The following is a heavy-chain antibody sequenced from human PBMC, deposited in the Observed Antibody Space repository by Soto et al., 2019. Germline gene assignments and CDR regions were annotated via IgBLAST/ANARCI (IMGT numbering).Heavy chain of an antibody. CDR3: ARGDSEYCTNGVCYTYFDY. CDR2: IIPIFGTA. Sequence: ASVKVSCKASGGPFSSYAISWVRQAPGQGLEWMGGIIPIFGTASYAQKFPGRVTITADESTSTAYMELSSLRSEDTAVYYWARGDSEYCTNGVCYTYFDYWGQGTLVTVSS. V-gene: IGHV1-69*13. J-gene: IGHJ4*02. CDR1: GGPFSSYA. D-gene: IGHD2-8*01.